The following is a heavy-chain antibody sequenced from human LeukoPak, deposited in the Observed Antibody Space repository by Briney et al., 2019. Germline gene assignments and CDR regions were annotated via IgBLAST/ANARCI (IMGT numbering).Heavy chain of an antibody. J-gene: IGHJ4*02. V-gene: IGHV3-48*02. CDR3: VRESRFHFDY. D-gene: IGHD3-10*01. CDR2: ICGISGIS. Sequence: PGGSLRLSCAASAFTFSGYSMTWVRQAPGKGLEWVSYICGISGISSSADSVKGRFTISRDNAKNSLYLQMSSLRDEDTAVYYCVRESRFHFDYWGQGTLVTVSS. CDR1: AFTFSGYS.